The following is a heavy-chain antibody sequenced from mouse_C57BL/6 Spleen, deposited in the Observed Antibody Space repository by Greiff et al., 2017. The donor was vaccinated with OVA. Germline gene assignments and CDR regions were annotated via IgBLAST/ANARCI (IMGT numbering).Heavy chain of an antibody. CDR2: IYPGDGDT. J-gene: IGHJ4*01. Sequence: QVQLQQSGPELVKPGASVKISCKASGYAFSSSWMNWVKQRPGKGLEWIGRIYPGDGDTNYNGKFKGKATLTADKSSSTAYMQLSSLTSEDSAVYFCARLLLGYYAMDYWGQGTSVTVSS. D-gene: IGHD2-1*01. V-gene: IGHV1-82*01. CDR3: ARLLLGYYAMDY. CDR1: GYAFSSSW.